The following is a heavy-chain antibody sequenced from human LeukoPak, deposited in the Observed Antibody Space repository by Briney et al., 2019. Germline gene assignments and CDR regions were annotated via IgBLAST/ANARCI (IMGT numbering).Heavy chain of an antibody. V-gene: IGHV4-31*03. CDR2: IYYSGTT. CDR1: GGSISSGGYY. D-gene: IGHD4-17*01. CDR3: ARSGTVTTWNY. Sequence: PSETLSLTCTVSGGSISSGGYYWSWIRQHPGKGLEWIGCIYYSGTTYYHPSLTSRVAISVDTSKNQFSLRLSSVTAADTAVYSCARSGTVTTWNYWGQGTLVTVSS. J-gene: IGHJ4*02.